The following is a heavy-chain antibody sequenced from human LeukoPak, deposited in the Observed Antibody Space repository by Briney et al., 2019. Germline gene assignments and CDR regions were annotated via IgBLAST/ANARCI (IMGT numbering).Heavy chain of an antibody. CDR1: GFTVSSNY. CDR3: ARPGLATPFGY. D-gene: IGHD6-19*01. J-gene: IGHJ4*02. CDR2: IYSGGTT. Sequence: TGGSLRRSCAASGFTVSSNYMSWVRQAPGKGLEWVSVIYSGGTTYYADSVKGRFTLSRDNSKNTLYLQMNSLRTEDTAVYYCARPGLATPFGYWGQGTLVTVSS. V-gene: IGHV3-53*01.